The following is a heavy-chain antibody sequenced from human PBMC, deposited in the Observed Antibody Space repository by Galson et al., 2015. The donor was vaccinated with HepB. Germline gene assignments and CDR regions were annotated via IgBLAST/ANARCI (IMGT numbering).Heavy chain of an antibody. V-gene: IGHV1-69*04. CDR3: ARDGDGYNYHWFDP. CDR1: GGTFSSYT. D-gene: IGHD5-24*01. J-gene: IGHJ5*02. Sequence: SVKVSCKASGGTFSSYTISWVRQAPGQGLEWMGRIIPILGIANYAQKFQGGVTITADKSTSTAYMELSSLRSEDTAVYYCARDGDGYNYHWFDPWGQGTLVTVSS. CDR2: IIPILGIA.